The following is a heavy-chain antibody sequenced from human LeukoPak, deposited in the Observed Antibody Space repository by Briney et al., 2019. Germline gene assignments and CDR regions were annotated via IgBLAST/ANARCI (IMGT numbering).Heavy chain of an antibody. Sequence: GGSLRLPCAASGFTFSSYAMSWVRQAPGKGLEWVSAISGSGGSTYYADSVKGRFTISRDNSKNTLYLQMNSLRAEDTAVYYCAKSRSFIAAAGPHYWGQGTLVTVSS. D-gene: IGHD6-13*01. CDR2: ISGSGGST. J-gene: IGHJ4*02. CDR1: GFTFSSYA. V-gene: IGHV3-23*01. CDR3: AKSRSFIAAAGPHY.